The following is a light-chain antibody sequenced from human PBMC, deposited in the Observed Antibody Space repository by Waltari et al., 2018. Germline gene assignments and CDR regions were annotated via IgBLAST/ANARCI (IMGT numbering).Light chain of an antibody. CDR3: CSYAGSSTLYV. V-gene: IGLV2-23*02. CDR1: SSDVGGYNY. CDR2: DVS. Sequence: QSALPQPASVSGSPGQSITISCTGTSSDVGGYNYVSWYQQHPGKAPKLMIYDVSKRPSGVSNRFSGSKSGNTASLTISGLQAEDEADYYCCSYAGSSTLYVFGTGTKVTVL. J-gene: IGLJ1*01.